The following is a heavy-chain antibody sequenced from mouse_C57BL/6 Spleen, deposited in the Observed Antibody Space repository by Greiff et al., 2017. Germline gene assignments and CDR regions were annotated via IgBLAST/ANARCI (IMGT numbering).Heavy chain of an antibody. V-gene: IGHV1-19*01. J-gene: IGHJ1*03. CDR3: ASPYDYDGYWYFDV. D-gene: IGHD2-4*01. Sequence: VQLQQSGPVLVKPGASVKMSCKASGYTFTDYYMNWVKQSHGKSLEWIGVINPYNGGTSYNQKFKGKATLTVDKSSSTAYMELNSLTSEDSAVYYCASPYDYDGYWYFDVWGTGTTVTVSS. CDR1: GYTFTDYY. CDR2: INPYNGGT.